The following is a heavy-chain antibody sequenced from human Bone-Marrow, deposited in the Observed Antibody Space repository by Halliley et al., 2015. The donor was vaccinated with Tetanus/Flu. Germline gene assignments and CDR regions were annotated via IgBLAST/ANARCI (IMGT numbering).Heavy chain of an antibody. Sequence: GLVKPSETLSLSCAVSGGPMDAYYWTWIRQPPGKGLEWIGNIRYTGDSNFNPSLKSRVTMSVDTSRDTLSLKMTSVTSADAAIYYCARLLPTSMTTDFWGQGTLVTVSS. J-gene: IGHJ4*02. D-gene: IGHD1-1*01. CDR2: IRYTGDS. V-gene: IGHV4-59*01. CDR3: ARLLPTSMTTDF. CDR1: GGPMDAYY.